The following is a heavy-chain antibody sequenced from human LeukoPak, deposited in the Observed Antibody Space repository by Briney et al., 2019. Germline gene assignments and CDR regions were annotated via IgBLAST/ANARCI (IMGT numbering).Heavy chain of an antibody. V-gene: IGHV3-23*01. Sequence: GGSLRLSCAASGFTFSSYAMSWVRQAPGKGLEWVSGISGSAYSTYYADSVQGRFTISRDNSKNTLYLQMNSPRAEDTAVYYCAKEAGYSGYDYPDYWGQGTLVTVSS. CDR1: GFTFSSYA. D-gene: IGHD5-12*01. CDR3: AKEAGYSGYDYPDY. J-gene: IGHJ4*02. CDR2: ISGSAYST.